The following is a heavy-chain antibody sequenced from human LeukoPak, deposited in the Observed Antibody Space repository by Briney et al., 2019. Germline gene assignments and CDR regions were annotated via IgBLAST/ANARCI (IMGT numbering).Heavy chain of an antibody. CDR1: GYTFTGYY. Sequence: ASVKVSCKASGYTFTGYYMHWVRQAPGQGLEWMGWINPNSGGTNYAQKLQGRVTMTRDTSISTAYMELSRLRSDDTAVYYCARIAVAGTGYNWFDPWGQGTLVTVSS. CDR3: ARIAVAGTGYNWFDP. CDR2: INPNSGGT. V-gene: IGHV1-2*02. D-gene: IGHD6-19*01. J-gene: IGHJ5*02.